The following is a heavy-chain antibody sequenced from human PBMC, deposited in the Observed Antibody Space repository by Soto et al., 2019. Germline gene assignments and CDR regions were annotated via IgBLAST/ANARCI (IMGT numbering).Heavy chain of an antibody. Sequence: SETLSLTCTVSGGSITSYYWSWIRQPPGKGLEWIGDIHYSGSTNYNPSLKSRVTISTDTSKNQFSLNLSSVTAADTAVYYCAREPTATGPYFDYWGQGTLVTGSS. CDR1: GGSITSYY. D-gene: IGHD3-9*01. CDR3: AREPTATGPYFDY. J-gene: IGHJ4*02. V-gene: IGHV4-59*01. CDR2: IHYSGST.